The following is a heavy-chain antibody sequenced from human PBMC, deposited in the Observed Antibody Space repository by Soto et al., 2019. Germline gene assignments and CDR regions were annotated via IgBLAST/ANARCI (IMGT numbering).Heavy chain of an antibody. D-gene: IGHD3-3*01. CDR1: GGTFRDFC. CDR2: INHSGST. J-gene: IGHJ6*03. CDR3: ARGVTYYDFWSATNYYYYYMDV. Sequence: AVEGGTFRDFCCRRIRQPTRKGLEWIGEINHSGSTNYNPSLKSRATISVDTSKNQFSLKLSSVTAADTAVYYCARGVTYYDFWSATNYYYYYMDVWGKGTTDTVSS. V-gene: IGHV4-34*01.